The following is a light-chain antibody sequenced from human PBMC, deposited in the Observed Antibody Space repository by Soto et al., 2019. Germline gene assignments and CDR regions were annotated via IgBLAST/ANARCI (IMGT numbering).Light chain of an antibody. CDR2: DVT. V-gene: IGLV2-14*01. J-gene: IGLJ2*01. Sequence: QSALTQPASVSGSPGQSITISCTGTSSDVDIYNYVSWYKQHPGKAPKLIIYDVTNRPSGLSNRFSGSRSGDSASLTISGLQAEDEADYFCSSYSSSTPVVFGGGTKLTVL. CDR1: SSDVDIYNY. CDR3: SSYSSSTPVV.